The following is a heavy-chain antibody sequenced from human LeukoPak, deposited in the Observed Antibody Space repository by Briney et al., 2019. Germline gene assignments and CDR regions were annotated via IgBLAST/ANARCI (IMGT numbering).Heavy chain of an antibody. J-gene: IGHJ4*02. CDR1: GFTFSSYA. D-gene: IGHD3-3*02. V-gene: IGHV3-30-3*01. CDR3: AREAGHFWGTPLDS. CDR2: ISYDGSNK. Sequence: PGRSLRLSCAASGFTFSSYAMHWVRQAPGKGLEWVAVISYDGSNKYYADSVKGRFTISRDNAKNSLYLQMNSLRVDDTAVYYCAREAGHFWGTPLDSWGQGTLLIVSS.